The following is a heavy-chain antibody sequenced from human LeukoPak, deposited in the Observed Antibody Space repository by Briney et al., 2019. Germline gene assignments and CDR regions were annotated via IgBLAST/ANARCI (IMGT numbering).Heavy chain of an antibody. V-gene: IGHV3-23*01. D-gene: IGHD2-21*02. CDR2: ISGGGDIT. J-gene: IGHJ4*02. CDR1: GFNFANHA. Sequence: GGSLRLSCAASGFNFANHAMSWVRKTAGKGLEWVSAISGGGDITYYADSVKGRFTISRDNSKDTLFLQMHSLRPGDTAVYYCVREDTPATANYWGQGTLVTISS. CDR3: VREDTPATANY.